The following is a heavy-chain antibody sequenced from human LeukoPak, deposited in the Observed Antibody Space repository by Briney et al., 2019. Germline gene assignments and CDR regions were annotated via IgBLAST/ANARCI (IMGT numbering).Heavy chain of an antibody. V-gene: IGHV3-30*03. Sequence: PGGSLRLSCAASGFTFSSYGMHWVRQAPGKGLEWVAVISYDGSNKYYADSVKGRFTISRDNSKNTLYLQMNSLRAEDTAVYYCARVGAESIADRFDYWGQGTLVTVSS. CDR1: GFTFSSYG. CDR3: ARVGAESIADRFDY. CDR2: ISYDGSNK. J-gene: IGHJ4*02. D-gene: IGHD6-6*01.